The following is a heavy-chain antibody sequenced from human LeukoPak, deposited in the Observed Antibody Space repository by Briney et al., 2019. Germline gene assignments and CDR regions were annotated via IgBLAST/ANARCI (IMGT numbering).Heavy chain of an antibody. CDR2: IYHSGST. J-gene: IGHJ3*02. Sequence: SETLSLTCAVSGYSISSGYYWGWTRQPPGKGLEWIGSIYHSGSTYYNPSLKSRVTISVDTSKNQFSLKLSSVTAADTAVYYCARGYSSGWYDAFDIWGQGTMVTVSS. CDR3: ARGYSSGWYDAFDI. V-gene: IGHV4-38-2*01. CDR1: GYSISSGYY. D-gene: IGHD6-19*01.